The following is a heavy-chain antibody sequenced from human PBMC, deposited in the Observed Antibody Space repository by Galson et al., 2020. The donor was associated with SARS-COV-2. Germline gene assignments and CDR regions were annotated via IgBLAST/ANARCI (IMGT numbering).Heavy chain of an antibody. Sequence: QLGESLKISCAASGFTFSSYAMHWVRQAPGKGLEWVAVISYDGSNKYYADSVKGRFTISRDNSKNTLYLQMNSLRAEDTAVYYCAREESWQLVYYYYYMDVWGKGTTVTVSS. J-gene: IGHJ6*03. CDR2: ISYDGSNK. V-gene: IGHV3-30*04. CDR1: GFTFSSYA. D-gene: IGHD6-6*01. CDR3: AREESWQLVYYYYYMDV.